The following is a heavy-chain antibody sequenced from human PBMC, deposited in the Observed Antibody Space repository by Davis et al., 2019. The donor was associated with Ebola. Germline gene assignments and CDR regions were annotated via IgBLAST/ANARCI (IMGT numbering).Heavy chain of an antibody. CDR3: ARSSNSIYGVGMTSDAFDI. V-gene: IGHV3-30-3*01. CDR2: ISYDGSNK. D-gene: IGHD3-3*01. CDR1: GFTFSSYA. Sequence: GESLKISCAASGFTFSSYAMHSVRQAPGKGLEWVAVISYDGSNKYYADSVKGRFTISRDNSKNTLYLQMNSLRAEDTAVYYCARSSNSIYGVGMTSDAFDIWGQGTMVTVSS. J-gene: IGHJ3*02.